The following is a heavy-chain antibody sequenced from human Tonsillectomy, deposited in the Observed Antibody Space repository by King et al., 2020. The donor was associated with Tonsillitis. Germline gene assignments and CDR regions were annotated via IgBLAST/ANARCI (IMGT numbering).Heavy chain of an antibody. CDR2: IIPILDIE. V-gene: IGHV1-69*09. D-gene: IGHD6-19*01. CDR1: GGTFSTYG. Sequence: QLVQSGAEVKKPGSSVKVSCKASGGTFSTYGISWVRQAPGQGLEWMGRIIPILDIENYAQKFQGRVTITADKSTTTAYMELSSLRSEDTAVYYCARDKRYSSGWYSNSWGQGTLVTVSS. J-gene: IGHJ4*02. CDR3: ARDKRYSSGWYSNS.